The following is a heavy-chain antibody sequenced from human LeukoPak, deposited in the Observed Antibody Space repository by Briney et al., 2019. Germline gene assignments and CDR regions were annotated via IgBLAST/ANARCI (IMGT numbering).Heavy chain of an antibody. CDR2: TSFDGSLT. Sequence: GGSLRLSCAASGFNFNGYVLHWVRQATGKELEWVGLTSFDGSLTYADSVKGRFSISRDSSKNTLYLQMNSLRAEDTAVYYCAREGYSSGRAAAFDYWGQGTLVAVSS. CDR3: AREGYSSGRAAAFDY. D-gene: IGHD6-19*01. CDR1: GFNFNGYV. V-gene: IGHV3-30*03. J-gene: IGHJ4*02.